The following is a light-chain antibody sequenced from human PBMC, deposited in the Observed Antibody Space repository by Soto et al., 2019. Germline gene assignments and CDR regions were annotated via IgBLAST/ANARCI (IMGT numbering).Light chain of an antibody. CDR2: EVT. V-gene: IGLV2-14*01. CDR1: SSDIGIYKY. CDR3: SSYTSTNTRL. Sequence: QSALTQPASVSGSPGQSIAISCTGSSSDIGIYKYVSWYQQHPGKVPKLIIYEVTNRPSGVSNRFSGSKSGNTASLTISGLQAEDEADYYCSSYTSTNTRLFGTGTKLTVL. J-gene: IGLJ1*01.